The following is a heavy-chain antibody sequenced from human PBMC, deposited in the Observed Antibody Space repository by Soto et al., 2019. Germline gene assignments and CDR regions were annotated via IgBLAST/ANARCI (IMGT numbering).Heavy chain of an antibody. V-gene: IGHV1-18*04. CDR1: GYTFTRYG. J-gene: IGHJ5*02. Sequence: ASVKVSCKASGYTFTRYGIVWVRQAPGQGLEWMGWISGYNGNRHYFEKFQGRLTMTTDTSTSTAYMELRSLTSDDTAVYYCAKIAVFGIVLGGKGLDTWGQGTLVTVSS. D-gene: IGHD3-3*01. CDR3: AKIAVFGIVLGGKGLDT. CDR2: ISGYNGNR.